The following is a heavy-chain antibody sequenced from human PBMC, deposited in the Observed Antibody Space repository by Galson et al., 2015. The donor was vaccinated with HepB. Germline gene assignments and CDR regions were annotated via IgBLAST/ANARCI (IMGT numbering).Heavy chain of an antibody. V-gene: IGHV3-9*01. CDR3: AKDIALVVTVGAFDI. J-gene: IGHJ3*02. D-gene: IGHD3-22*01. CDR2: ISWNSGSI. CDR1: GFTFDDYA. Sequence: SLRLSCAASGFTFDDYAMHWVRQAPGKGLEWVSGISWNSGSIGYADSVKGRFTISRDNAKNSLYLQMNSLRAEDTALYYCAKDIALVVTVGAFDIWGQGTMVTVSS.